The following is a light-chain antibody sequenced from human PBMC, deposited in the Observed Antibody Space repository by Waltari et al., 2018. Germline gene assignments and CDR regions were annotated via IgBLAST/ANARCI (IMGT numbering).Light chain of an antibody. J-gene: IGLJ2*01. CDR1: SSNIGNNA. V-gene: IGLV1-36*01. CDR2: YDD. Sequence: QSVLTQPPSVSEAPRQMVTISCSGSSSNIGNNAVNWYQQLPGKAPRLLIYYDDLVASGVSDRFSGSKSGTSASLAISGLQSEDEADYYCAAWDDRLNGPVFGGGTKLTVL. CDR3: AAWDDRLNGPV.